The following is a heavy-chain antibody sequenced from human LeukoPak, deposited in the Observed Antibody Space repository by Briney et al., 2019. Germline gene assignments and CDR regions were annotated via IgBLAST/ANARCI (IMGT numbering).Heavy chain of an antibody. CDR3: ARGVTPAVY. V-gene: IGHV5-51*01. Sequence: GESLKISCTGSGYRFTNYWIGWVRQMPRKGLEWMGVIYPADSQTKYSPSFQGQVTISADKSINTAYLQWNSLKASDTAMYYCARGVTPAVYWGQGTLVTVSS. J-gene: IGHJ4*02. CDR2: IYPADSQT. CDR1: GYRFTNYW. D-gene: IGHD2-21*02.